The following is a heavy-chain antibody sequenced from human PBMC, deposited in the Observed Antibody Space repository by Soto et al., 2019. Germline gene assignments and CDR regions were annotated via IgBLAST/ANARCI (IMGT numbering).Heavy chain of an antibody. V-gene: IGHV1-46*01. Sequence: QVQLVQSGAEVKKPGASVKVSCKASGYTFTSYYMHWVRQAPGQGLEWMGIINPSGGSTSYAQKFQGRVTMTRDTSTSTVYMELSSLRSDDTAVYYCARDGLMITFGGEGYFDYWGQGTLVTVSS. CDR2: INPSGGST. J-gene: IGHJ4*02. D-gene: IGHD3-16*01. CDR3: ARDGLMITFGGEGYFDY. CDR1: GYTFTSYY.